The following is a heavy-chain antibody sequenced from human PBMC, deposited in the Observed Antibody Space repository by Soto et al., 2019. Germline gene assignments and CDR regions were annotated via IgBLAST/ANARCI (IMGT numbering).Heavy chain of an antibody. CDR3: PAYNTSRHAAIDI. CDR2: IKQDENKI. V-gene: IGHV3-7*01. CDR1: GFSFSTYW. Sequence: EVQVVESGGGLVQPGGSLRLSCAASGFSFSTYWMSWVRQAPGMGLEWLANIKQDENKIYYVDSVKGRFTISGDSAKNSLFLIMDSLRLEDTAVYYCPAYNTSRHAAIDIWGQGTMVTVSS. D-gene: IGHD1-1*01. J-gene: IGHJ3*02.